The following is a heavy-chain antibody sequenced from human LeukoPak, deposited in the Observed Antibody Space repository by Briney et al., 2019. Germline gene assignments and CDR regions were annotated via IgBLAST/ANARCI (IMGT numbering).Heavy chain of an antibody. CDR1: GFTFSSYA. CDR3: ARAYVYYYMDV. D-gene: IGHD3-16*01. V-gene: IGHV3-30*04. Sequence: GGSLRLSCAASGFTFSSYAMHWVRQAPGKGLEWVAVISYDGSNKYYADSVKGRFTISRDNSKNTLYLQMNSLRAEDTAVYYCARAYVYYYMDVWGKGTTVTVSS. J-gene: IGHJ6*03. CDR2: ISYDGSNK.